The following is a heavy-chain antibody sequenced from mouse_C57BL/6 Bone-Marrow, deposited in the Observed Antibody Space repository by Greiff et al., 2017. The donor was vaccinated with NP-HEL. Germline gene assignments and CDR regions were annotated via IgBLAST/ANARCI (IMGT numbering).Heavy chain of an antibody. V-gene: IGHV1-50*01. CDR2: IDPSDSST. CDR1: GYTFTSYW. J-gene: IGHJ2*01. D-gene: IGHD1-1*01. Sequence: QVQLQQPGAELVKPGASVKLSCKASGYTFTSYWMQWVKQRPGQGLEWIGEIDPSDSSTNYNQKFKGKATLTVDTSSSTAYMQLSSLTSEDSAVYYCARRDYYGSLFDYWGQGTTLTVSS. CDR3: ARRDYYGSLFDY.